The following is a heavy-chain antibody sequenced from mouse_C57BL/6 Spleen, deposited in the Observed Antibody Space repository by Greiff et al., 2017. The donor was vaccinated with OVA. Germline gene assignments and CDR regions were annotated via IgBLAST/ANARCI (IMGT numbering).Heavy chain of an antibody. CDR1: GFTFTDYY. Sequence: DVQLVESGGGLVQPGGSLSLSCAASGFTFTDYYMSWVRQPPGKALEWLGFIRNKANGYTTEYSASVKGRFTISRDNSQSILYLQMNALRAEDSATYYCARGDYDYDSWFAYWGQGTLVTVSA. CDR3: ARGDYDYDSWFAY. CDR2: IRNKANGYTT. J-gene: IGHJ3*01. D-gene: IGHD2-4*01. V-gene: IGHV7-3*01.